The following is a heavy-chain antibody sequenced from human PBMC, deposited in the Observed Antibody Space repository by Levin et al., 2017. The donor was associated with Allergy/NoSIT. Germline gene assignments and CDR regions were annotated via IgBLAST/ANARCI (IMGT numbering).Heavy chain of an antibody. V-gene: IGHV3-23*01. Sequence: PGGSLRLSCAASGFTFSSYAMSWVRQAPGKGLEWVSAISGSGGSTYYADSVKGRFTISRDNSKNTLYLQMNSLRAEDTAVYYCAKDKSGWGKWELQDYFDYWGQGTLVTVSS. J-gene: IGHJ4*02. CDR3: AKDKSGWGKWELQDYFDY. CDR1: GFTFSSYA. CDR2: ISGSGGST. D-gene: IGHD1-26*01.